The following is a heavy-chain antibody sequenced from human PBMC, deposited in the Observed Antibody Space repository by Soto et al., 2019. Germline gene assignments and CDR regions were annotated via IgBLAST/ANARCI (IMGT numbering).Heavy chain of an antibody. D-gene: IGHD2-15*01. CDR3: ARGVAPYYFDY. Sequence: QVQLVQSGAEEKKPGASVKVSCKASGYTLTSYAMLWVRQAPGQRLEWMGWINAGNGNTKYSQKFQGRVTITRDTSASTAYMELSSLRSEDTAVYYCARGVAPYYFDYWGQGTLVTVSS. V-gene: IGHV1-3*05. CDR1: GYTLTSYA. CDR2: INAGNGNT. J-gene: IGHJ4*02.